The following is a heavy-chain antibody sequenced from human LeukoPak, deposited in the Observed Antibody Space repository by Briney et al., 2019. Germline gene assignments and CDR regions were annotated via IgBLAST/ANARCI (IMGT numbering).Heavy chain of an antibody. D-gene: IGHD2-8*01. V-gene: IGHV4-34*01. CDR1: GGSFSGYY. J-gene: IGHJ6*03. CDR3: ARGVGYCTNGVCYYYYYYYMDV. CDR2: VNHSGST. Sequence: SETLSLTCAVYGGSFSGYYWSWIRQPPGKGLEWIGEVNHSGSTNYNPSLKSRVTISVDTSKNQFSLKLSSVTAADTAVYYCARGVGYCTNGVCYYYYYYYMDVWGKGTTVTVSS.